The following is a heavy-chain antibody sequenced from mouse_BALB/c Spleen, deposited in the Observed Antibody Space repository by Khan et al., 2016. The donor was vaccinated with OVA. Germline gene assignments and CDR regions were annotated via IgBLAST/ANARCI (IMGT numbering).Heavy chain of an antibody. D-gene: IGHD4-1*01. Sequence: EVELVESGGDLVKPGGSLKLSCAASGFTFSSYGMSWVRQTPDKRLEWVATISSADDYTYYPDNVKGRFTISRDNAKNTLYLQMSSLKSEDTAMFYCASHLTGSFAYWGQGTLVTVSA. V-gene: IGHV5-6*01. CDR3: ASHLTGSFAY. CDR2: ISSADDYT. CDR1: GFTFSSYG. J-gene: IGHJ3*01.